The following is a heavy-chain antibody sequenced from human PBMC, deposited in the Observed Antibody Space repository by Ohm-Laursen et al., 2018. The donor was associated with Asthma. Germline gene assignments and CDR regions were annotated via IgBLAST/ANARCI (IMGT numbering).Heavy chain of an antibody. D-gene: IGHD1-26*01. J-gene: IGHJ1*01. CDR3: ARIGPEWERAGRECSLHH. CDR1: GSTFSRYS. CDR2: ISTASTFI. Sequence: SLRLSCAASGSTFSRYSIHWVRQAPGKGLEWVASISTASTFIYYADSVRGRFTTSRDNSRNSVYLQMNSLRAEVTALYYCARIGPEWERAGRECSLHHWGEGTLVTVSS. V-gene: IGHV3-21*01.